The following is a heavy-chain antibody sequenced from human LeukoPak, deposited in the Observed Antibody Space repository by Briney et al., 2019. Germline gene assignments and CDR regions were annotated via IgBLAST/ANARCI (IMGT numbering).Heavy chain of an antibody. CDR1: GFAFSSYW. CDR2: INSDGGST. J-gene: IGHJ4*02. Sequence: SGGSLRVSCAASGFAFSSYWMHWVRQAPGKRLVWVSRINSDGGSTIYADSVKGRFTISRDNAKNTLYLQMNSLRAEDTAVYYCARGRITMVQGVIITSYYFDYWGQGTLVTVSS. CDR3: ARGRITMVQGVIITSYYFDY. V-gene: IGHV3-74*01. D-gene: IGHD3-10*01.